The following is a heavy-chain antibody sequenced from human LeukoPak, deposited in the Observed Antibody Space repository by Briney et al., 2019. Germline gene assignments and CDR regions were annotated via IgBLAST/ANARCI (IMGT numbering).Heavy chain of an antibody. CDR1: GFTFSSYA. CDR2: ISGSGGST. J-gene: IGHJ4*02. Sequence: GGSLRLSCAASGFTFSSYAMSWVRQAPGKGLEWVSAISGSGGSTYYADSVKGRFTISRDNSKNTLYLQMNSLRAEDTAVYYCAKGRGSGSYPTWDYWGQGTLVTVSS. D-gene: IGHD1-26*01. V-gene: IGHV3-23*01. CDR3: AKGRGSGSYPTWDY.